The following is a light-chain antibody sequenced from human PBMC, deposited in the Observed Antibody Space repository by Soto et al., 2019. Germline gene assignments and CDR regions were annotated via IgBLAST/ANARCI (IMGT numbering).Light chain of an antibody. CDR3: QTLGTGTWV. Sequence: QPVLTQSPSASASLGASVKLTCTLSSGRSSYAIAWHQQQPEKGPRYLMKLNSDGSHSKGDGIPDRFSGSSSGAERYLTIARVPSEAGAGYNRQTLGTGTWVVGGGT. CDR2: LNSDGSH. V-gene: IGLV4-69*01. CDR1: SGRSSYA. J-gene: IGLJ3*02.